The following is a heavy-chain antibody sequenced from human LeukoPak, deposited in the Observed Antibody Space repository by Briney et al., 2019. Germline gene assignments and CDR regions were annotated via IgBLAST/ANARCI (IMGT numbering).Heavy chain of an antibody. CDR1: GFTFSSYA. CDR3: ARDIPNIVGATWVFDY. J-gene: IGHJ4*02. D-gene: IGHD1-26*01. V-gene: IGHV3-30*04. Sequence: PGGSLRLSCAASGFTFSSYAMHWVRQAPGKGLEWVAVISYDGSNKCYADSVKGRFTISRDNSKNTLYLQMNSLRAEDTAVYYCARDIPNIVGATWVFDYWGQGTLVTVSS. CDR2: ISYDGSNK.